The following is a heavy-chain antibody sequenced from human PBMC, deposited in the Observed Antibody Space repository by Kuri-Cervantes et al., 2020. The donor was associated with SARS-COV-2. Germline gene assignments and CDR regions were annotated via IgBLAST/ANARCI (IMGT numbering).Heavy chain of an antibody. CDR1: GFSVRSNY. J-gene: IGHJ4*02. CDR3: ARSTVGFDS. CDR2: IYSSGST. V-gene: IGHV3-53*01. D-gene: IGHD4-23*01. Sequence: LSLTCAASGFSVRSNYMSWVRQAPGKGLEWVSSIYSSGSTYYADSVKGRFTSSRENYENTVYLQLNSLRVEDTAVYYCARSTVGFDSWGQGTLVTVSS.